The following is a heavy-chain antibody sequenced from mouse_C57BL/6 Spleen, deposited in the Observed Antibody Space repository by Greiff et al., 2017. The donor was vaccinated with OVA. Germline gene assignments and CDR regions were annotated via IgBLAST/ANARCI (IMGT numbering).Heavy chain of an antibody. CDR2: ISSGGSYT. D-gene: IGHD1-1*01. V-gene: IGHV5-6*01. CDR3: ARQGGSSYGFDY. Sequence: EVQRVESGGDLVKPGGSLKLSCAASGFTFSSYGMSWVRQTPDKRLEWVATISSGGSYTYYPDSVKGRFTISRDNAKNTLYLQMSSLKSEDTAMYYCARQGGSSYGFDYWGQGTTLTVSS. CDR1: GFTFSSYG. J-gene: IGHJ2*01.